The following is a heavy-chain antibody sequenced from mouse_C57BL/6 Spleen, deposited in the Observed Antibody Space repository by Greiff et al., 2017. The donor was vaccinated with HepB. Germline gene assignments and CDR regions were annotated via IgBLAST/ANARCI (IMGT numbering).Heavy chain of an antibody. CDR3: ARGITTVASGIYFDY. D-gene: IGHD1-1*01. J-gene: IGHJ2*01. CDR2: IDPSDSYT. V-gene: IGHV1-69*01. Sequence: QVQLQQPGAELVMPGASVKLSCKASGYTFTSYWMHWVKQRPGQGLEWVGEIDPSDSYTNYNQKFKGKSTLTVDKSSSTAYMQLSSLTSEDSAVYYCARGITTVASGIYFDYWGQGTTLTVSS. CDR1: GYTFTSYW.